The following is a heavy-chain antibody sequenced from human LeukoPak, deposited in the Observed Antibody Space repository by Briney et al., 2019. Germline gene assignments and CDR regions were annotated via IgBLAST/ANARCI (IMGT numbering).Heavy chain of an antibody. Sequence: PSETLSLTCAVYGGSFSSYYWNWIRQPPGKGLEWIGEINDSGSTSYNPSLKSRVIISVDTSKKQFSLRLTSVTAADTALYYCARADDNGDYVTYRSSLDYWGQGSLVTVSS. CDR2: INDSGST. CDR3: ARADDNGDYVTYRSSLDY. CDR1: GGSFSSYY. V-gene: IGHV4-34*01. D-gene: IGHD4-17*01. J-gene: IGHJ4*02.